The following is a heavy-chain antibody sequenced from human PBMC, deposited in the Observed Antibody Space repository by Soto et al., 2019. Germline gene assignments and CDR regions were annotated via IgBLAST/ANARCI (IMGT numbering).Heavy chain of an antibody. V-gene: IGHV3-30-3*01. CDR3: ARDFLNTLVVGRYYNGFEH. CDR2: ISYDGSNK. CDR1: GFTFSSYA. D-gene: IGHD3-22*01. Sequence: PWGSLRLSCAASGFTFSSYAMHWVRQAPGKGLEWVAVISYDGSNKYYADSVKGRFTISRDNSKNTLYLQMNSLRAEDTAVYYCARDFLNTLVVGRYYNGFEHWGEVKMVIVSA. J-gene: IGHJ1*01.